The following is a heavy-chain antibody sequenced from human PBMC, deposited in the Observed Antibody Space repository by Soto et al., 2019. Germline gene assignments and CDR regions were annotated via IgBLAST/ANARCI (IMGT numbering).Heavy chain of an antibody. CDR2: ISLDNGKT. CDR1: GYMFTRFG. J-gene: IGHJ6*02. Sequence: QVQLGQSGAEVKKPGASVKVPCKANGYMFTRFGITWVRQAHGQGLEWRGWISLDNGKTNYAQKFQGRVTMTTDTSTNTAYMELRSLRSDDTAIYYCARHTDDVHYIWGIDYYGMDVWGQGSTVTVSS. CDR3: ARHTDDVHYIWGIDYYGMDV. D-gene: IGHD3-16*01. V-gene: IGHV1-18*01.